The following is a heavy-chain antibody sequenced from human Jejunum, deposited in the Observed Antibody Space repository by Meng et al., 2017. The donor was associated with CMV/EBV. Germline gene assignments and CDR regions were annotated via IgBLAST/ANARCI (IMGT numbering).Heavy chain of an antibody. J-gene: IGHJ4*02. Sequence: YTLNKYGISWVRQAPGQGLEWMGWISAFNGNTNYPQKFQGRVTMTTDTSTRTAYLELRSLRSDDTAVYYCAATNYYDTSGYYYWGYWGQGTLVTVSS. CDR2: ISAFNGNT. V-gene: IGHV1-18*01. CDR3: AATNYYDTSGYYYWGY. D-gene: IGHD3-22*01. CDR1: YTLNKYG.